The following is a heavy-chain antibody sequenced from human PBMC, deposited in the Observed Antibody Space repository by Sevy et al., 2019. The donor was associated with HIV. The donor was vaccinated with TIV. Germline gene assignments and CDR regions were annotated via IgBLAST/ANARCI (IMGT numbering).Heavy chain of an antibody. J-gene: IGHJ4*02. Sequence: ASVKVSCKASGYTFTGYYMHWVRQAPGQGLEWMGRINPNSVGTNYAQKLQGRVPMTRDTSISAAYMELSRLRSDDAAVYYCARAIIIMAHIGSFPFDYWGQGTLVTVSS. V-gene: IGHV1-2*06. CDR2: INPNSVGT. CDR1: GYTFTGYY. D-gene: IGHD3-10*01. CDR3: ARAIIIMAHIGSFPFDY.